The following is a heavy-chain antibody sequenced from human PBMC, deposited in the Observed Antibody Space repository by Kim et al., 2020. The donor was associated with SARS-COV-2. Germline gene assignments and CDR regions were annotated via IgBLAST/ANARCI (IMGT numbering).Heavy chain of an antibody. CDR1: GFTFDDYA. CDR3: AKSKITMFQGVLYGMDV. Sequence: GGSLRLSCAASGFTFDDYAMHWVRQAPGKGLGWVSGISWNSGTIGYADSVKGRFTISRDNAKNSLYLQMNSLRTEDTALYYCAKSKITMFQGVLYGMDV. V-gene: IGHV3-9*01. J-gene: IGHJ6*01. D-gene: IGHD3-10*01. CDR2: ISWNSGTI.